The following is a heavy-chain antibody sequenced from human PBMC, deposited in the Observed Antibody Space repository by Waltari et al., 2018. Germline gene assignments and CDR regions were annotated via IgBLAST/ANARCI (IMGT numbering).Heavy chain of an antibody. CDR2: IYHSGST. CDR1: GYSISSGYY. CDR3: TGFWSGNKYYYYYYYMDV. J-gene: IGHJ6*03. D-gene: IGHD3-3*01. V-gene: IGHV4-38-2*01. Sequence: QVQLQESGPGLVKPSETLSLTCAVSGYSISSGYYWGWLRHPPGKGLEWIGSIYHSGSTYYNPSLKSRVTISVDTSKNQFSLKLSSVTAADTAVYYCTGFWSGNKYYYYYYYMDVWGKGTTVTVSS.